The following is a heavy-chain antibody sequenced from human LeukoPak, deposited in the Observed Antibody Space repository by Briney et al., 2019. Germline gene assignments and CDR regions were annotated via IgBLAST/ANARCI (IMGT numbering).Heavy chain of an antibody. J-gene: IGHJ4*02. Sequence: PGGSLRLSCGASGFTFRRYAMSWVRQAPGKGREWVSAISVTGGTTYYAASVKGPFTISRDNSKNTVYLQMNSLRAEDTAVYYCASGRKYSCGWFCFDYWGQGTLVTVSS. CDR1: GFTFRRYA. V-gene: IGHV3-23*01. CDR2: ISVTGGTT. CDR3: ASGRKYSCGWFCFDY. D-gene: IGHD6-19*01.